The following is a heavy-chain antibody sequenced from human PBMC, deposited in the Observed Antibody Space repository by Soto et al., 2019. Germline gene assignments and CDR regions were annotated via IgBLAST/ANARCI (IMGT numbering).Heavy chain of an antibody. V-gene: IGHV1-18*01. CDR3: ARDRMEQQLAIINWFEP. CDR1: GYTFTSYG. D-gene: IGHD6-13*01. Sequence: GASVKVSCKASGYTFTSYGISWVRQAPGQGLEWMGWISAYNGNTNYAQKLQGRVTMTTDTSTSTAYMELRSLRSDDTAVYYCARDRMEQQLAIINWFEPWGQGTLFSVSS. CDR2: ISAYNGNT. J-gene: IGHJ5*02.